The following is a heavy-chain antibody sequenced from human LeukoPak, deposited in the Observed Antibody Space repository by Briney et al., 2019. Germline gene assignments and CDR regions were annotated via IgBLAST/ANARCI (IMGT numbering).Heavy chain of an antibody. D-gene: IGHD3-10*01. CDR2: ISGSGGST. CDR3: ASPEGVPTPDP. CDR1: GFTFSSYA. V-gene: IGHV3-23*01. J-gene: IGHJ5*02. Sequence: GGSLRLSCAASGFTFSSYAMSWVRQAPGKGLEWVSAISGSGGSTYYADSVKGRFAISRDNSKNTLHLQMNSLRAEDTAVYYCASPEGVPTPDPWGQGTLVTVSS.